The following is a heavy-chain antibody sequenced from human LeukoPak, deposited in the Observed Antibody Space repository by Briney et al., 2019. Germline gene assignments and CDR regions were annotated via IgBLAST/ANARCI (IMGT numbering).Heavy chain of an antibody. V-gene: IGHV3-7*01. CDR3: ARVPHSSGYTYLDY. Sequence: GGSLRLSCAASGFTFSSYWMSWVRQAPGKGLEWVANIKQDGSEKYYVDSVKGRFTISRDNAKNSLYLQMNSLRAEDTAVYYCARVPHSSGYTYLDYWGQGTLVTVSS. D-gene: IGHD3-22*01. CDR2: IKQDGSEK. CDR1: GFTFSSYW. J-gene: IGHJ4*02.